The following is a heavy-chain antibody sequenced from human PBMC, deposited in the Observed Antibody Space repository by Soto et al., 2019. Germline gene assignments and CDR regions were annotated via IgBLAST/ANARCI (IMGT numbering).Heavy chain of an antibody. V-gene: IGHV3-48*03. CDR3: ARPMVRGVIPDAFDI. D-gene: IGHD3-10*01. CDR1: GFTFSSSE. CDR2: ISSSGAII. Sequence: QPGGSLRLSCAASGFTFSSSEMNWVRQAPGKGLEWVSYISSSGAIIFYADSVRGRSTISRDNAKNSLFLQMDSLRAEDTAVYYCARPMVRGVIPDAFDIWGQGTMVTVSS. J-gene: IGHJ3*02.